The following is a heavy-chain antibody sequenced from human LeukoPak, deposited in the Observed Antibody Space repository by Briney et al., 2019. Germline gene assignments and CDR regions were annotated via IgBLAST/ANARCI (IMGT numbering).Heavy chain of an antibody. V-gene: IGHV3-23*01. CDR2: ISTSGGTT. CDR3: VKDPDYYGSGSYYNLDYFDY. J-gene: IGHJ4*02. Sequence: GGSLRLSCAASGFTFSSYAMSWVRQAPGKGLEWVSAISTSGGTTYYADSVKGRFTISRDNSKNTLYLQMNSLRAEDTAVYYCVKDPDYYGSGSYYNLDYFDYWGQGTLVTVSS. D-gene: IGHD3-10*01. CDR1: GFTFSSYA.